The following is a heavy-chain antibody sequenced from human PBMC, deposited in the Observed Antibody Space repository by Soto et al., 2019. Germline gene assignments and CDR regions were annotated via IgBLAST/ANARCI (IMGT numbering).Heavy chain of an antibody. J-gene: IGHJ3*02. Sequence: GGSLRLSCAASGFTFSSYAMSWVRQAPGKGLEWVSAISGSGGSTYYADSVKGRFTISRDNSKNTLYLQMNSLRAEDTAVYYCSTPGYPLGGSYRPSGNDAFDIWGQGTMVTVSS. CDR2: ISGSGGST. D-gene: IGHD3-16*01. V-gene: IGHV3-23*01. CDR1: GFTFSSYA. CDR3: STPGYPLGGSYRPSGNDAFDI.